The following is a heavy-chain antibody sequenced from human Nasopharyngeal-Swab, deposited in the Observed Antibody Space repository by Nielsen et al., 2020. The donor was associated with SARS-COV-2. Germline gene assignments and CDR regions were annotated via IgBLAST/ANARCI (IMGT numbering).Heavy chain of an antibody. CDR3: ARDLVRGYYGRYFDL. CDR2: IIPIFGTA. J-gene: IGHJ2*01. D-gene: IGHD3-10*01. Sequence: SVKVSCKASGGTFSSYAISWVRQAPGQGLEWMGGIIPIFGTANYAQKFQGRVTITADESTSTAYMELSSLRAEDTAVYYCARDLVRGYYGRYFDLWGRGTLVTVSS. V-gene: IGHV1-69*13. CDR1: GGTFSSYA.